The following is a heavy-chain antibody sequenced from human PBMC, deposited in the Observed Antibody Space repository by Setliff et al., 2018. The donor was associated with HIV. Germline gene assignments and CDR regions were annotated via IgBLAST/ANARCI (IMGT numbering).Heavy chain of an antibody. D-gene: IGHD6-19*01. CDR3: ARDSSGWYRGWFDP. CDR2: IKQDGSEK. Sequence: SLRLSCAASGFTFSSYWMSWVRQAPGKGLEWVANIKQDGSEKYYVDSVKGRFTISRDNAKNSLYLQMNSLRAEDTAVYYCARDSSGWYRGWFDPWGQGTLVTVSS. CDR1: GFTFSSYW. J-gene: IGHJ5*02. V-gene: IGHV3-7*03.